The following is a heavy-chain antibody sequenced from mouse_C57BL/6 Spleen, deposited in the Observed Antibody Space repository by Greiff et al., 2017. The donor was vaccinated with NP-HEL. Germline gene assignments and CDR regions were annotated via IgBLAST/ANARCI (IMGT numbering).Heavy chain of an antibody. CDR2: IYPGSGST. Sequence: VQLQQPGAELVKPGASVKMSCKASGYTFTSYWITWVKQRPGQGLEWIGDIYPGSGSTNYNEKFKSKATLTVDTSSGTAYMQLSSLTSEDSAVYYCARRGTGTKYFDVWGTGTTVTVSS. J-gene: IGHJ1*03. V-gene: IGHV1-55*01. D-gene: IGHD4-1*01. CDR3: ARRGTGTKYFDV. CDR1: GYTFTSYW.